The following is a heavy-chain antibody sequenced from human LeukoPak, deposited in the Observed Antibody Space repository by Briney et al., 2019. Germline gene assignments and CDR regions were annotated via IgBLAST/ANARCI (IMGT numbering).Heavy chain of an antibody. V-gene: IGHV4-39*07. D-gene: IGHD3-16*01. J-gene: IGHJ4*02. CDR1: GGSISSSSYY. Sequence: PSETLSLTCTVSGGSISSSSYYWGWIRQPPGKGLEGIGSIYYSGSTYYNPSLKSRVTISVDTSKNQFSLKLSSVTAADTAVYYCARIALMTYFDYWGQGTLVTVSS. CDR2: IYYSGST. CDR3: ARIALMTYFDY.